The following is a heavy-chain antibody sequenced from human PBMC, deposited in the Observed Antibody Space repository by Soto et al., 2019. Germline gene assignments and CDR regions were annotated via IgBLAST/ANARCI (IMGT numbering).Heavy chain of an antibody. Sequence: SETLSLTCTVSGGSISSYYWSWIRQPPGKGLEWIGYIYYSGSTNYNPSLKSRVTISVDTSKNQFSLKLSSVTAADTAVYYCARKSHGPPMTTAYYFDYWGQGTQVTVSS. J-gene: IGHJ4*02. CDR3: ARKSHGPPMTTAYYFDY. V-gene: IGHV4-59*01. CDR1: GGSISSYY. D-gene: IGHD4-17*01. CDR2: IYYSGST.